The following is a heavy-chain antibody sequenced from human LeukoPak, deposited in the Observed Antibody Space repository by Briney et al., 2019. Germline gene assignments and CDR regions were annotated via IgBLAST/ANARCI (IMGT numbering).Heavy chain of an antibody. J-gene: IGHJ4*02. CDR1: GASITSYF. CDR2: SLDSGSP. CDR3: ARALYDSSGYYREYIFDY. D-gene: IGHD3-22*01. V-gene: IGHV4-59*01. Sequence: SETLSLTCNVSGASITSYFSSWIRQPPGKGLEWIGYSLDSGSPNYNPSLKSRVTMSVDTSKNQFSLKLSSVTAADTAVYYCARALYDSSGYYREYIFDYWGQGTLVTVSS.